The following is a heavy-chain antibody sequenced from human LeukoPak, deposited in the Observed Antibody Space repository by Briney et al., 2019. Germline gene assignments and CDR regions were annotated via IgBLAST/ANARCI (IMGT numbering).Heavy chain of an antibody. V-gene: IGHV4-61*01. D-gene: IGHD2/OR15-2a*01. CDR2: LFRGDNT. CDR3: ARGRKDAVVIVPATGIGFHV. CDR1: GDSVSSNSYY. J-gene: IGHJ3*01. Sequence: SGTLSLTCSVSGDSVSSNSYYWTWIRQPPGKGLEWIGYLFRGDNTYYNPSLQSRVAMSADRSKNQISLKLTSVTAADTAVYFCARGRKDAVVIVPATGIGFHVWGQGTKVTVSS.